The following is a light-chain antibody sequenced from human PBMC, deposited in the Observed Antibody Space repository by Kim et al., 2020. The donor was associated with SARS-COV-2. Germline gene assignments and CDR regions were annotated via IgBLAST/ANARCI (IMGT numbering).Light chain of an antibody. J-gene: IGLJ1*01. V-gene: IGLV3-19*01. CDR1: SLRSYY. CDR2: GKN. Sequence: ALGRTVRITCQGDSLRSYYASWYQQKPGQAPVLVIYGKNNRPSGIPYRFSGSSSGNTASLTITGAQAEDEADYYCNSRDSSGNPYVFGTGTKVTVL. CDR3: NSRDSSGNPYV.